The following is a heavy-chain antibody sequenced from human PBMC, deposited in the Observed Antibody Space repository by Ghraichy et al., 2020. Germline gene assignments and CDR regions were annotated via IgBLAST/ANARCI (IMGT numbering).Heavy chain of an antibody. CDR1: GYSFTSYW. J-gene: IGHJ2*01. V-gene: IGHV5-51*01. D-gene: IGHD2-8*01. CDR2: IYPGDSDT. CDR3: ARLGYCTNGVCYHDYWYFDL. Sequence: GESLNISCKGSGYSFTSYWIGWVRQMPGKGLEWMGIIYPGDSDTRYSPSFQGQVTISADKSISTAYLQWSSLKASDTAMYYCARLGYCTNGVCYHDYWYFDLWGRGTLVTVSS.